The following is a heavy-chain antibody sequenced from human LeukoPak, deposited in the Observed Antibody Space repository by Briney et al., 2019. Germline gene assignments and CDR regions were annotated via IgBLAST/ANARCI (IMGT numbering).Heavy chain of an antibody. D-gene: IGHD1-14*01. CDR1: GGSISSGGYS. Sequence: SQTLSLTCAVSGGSISSGGYSWSLIRQPPGKGLEWIGYIYHSGSTYYNPSLKSRVTISVDRSKNQFSLKLSSVTAADTAVYYCARSNHPRYYFDYWGQGTLVTVSS. J-gene: IGHJ4*02. V-gene: IGHV4-30-2*01. CDR3: ARSNHPRYYFDY. CDR2: IYHSGST.